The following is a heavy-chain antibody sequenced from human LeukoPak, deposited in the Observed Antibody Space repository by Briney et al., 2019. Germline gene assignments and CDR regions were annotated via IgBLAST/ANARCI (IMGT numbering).Heavy chain of an antibody. CDR3: ARRDASIAVPFDY. D-gene: IGHD6-6*01. CDR2: IYPGDSDT. V-gene: IGHV5-51*01. Sequence: GESLKISCKGSGYRFSNYWIGWVRQMPGKGLECMGIIYPGDSDTGYSPSFQGQVTISADKSSSTAYLQWSSLKASDTAIYYCARRDASIAVPFDYWGQGTLVTVSS. CDR1: GYRFSNYW. J-gene: IGHJ4*02.